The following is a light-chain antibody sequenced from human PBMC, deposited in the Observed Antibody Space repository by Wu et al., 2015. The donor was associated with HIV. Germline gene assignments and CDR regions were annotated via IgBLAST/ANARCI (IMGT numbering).Light chain of an antibody. CDR1: QSVSSNY. Sequence: EIVLTQSPGTLSLSPGERATLSCRASQSVSSNYLAWYQQKPGQAPRLLVYGASNRATGIPDRFSGSGSGTDFTLTISRLEPEDFAVYYCQQYDGSPTYTFGQGTKAGDQT. CDR2: GAS. CDR3: QQYDGSPTYT. V-gene: IGKV3-20*01. J-gene: IGKJ2*01.